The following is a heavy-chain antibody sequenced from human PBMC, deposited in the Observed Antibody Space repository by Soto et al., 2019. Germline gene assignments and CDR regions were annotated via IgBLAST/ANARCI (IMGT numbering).Heavy chain of an antibody. CDR1: GGSISSGGYS. CDR3: AGGPGVARNY. Sequence: QLQLQESGSGLLKPSQTLSLNCAVSGGSISSGGYSWSWIRQPPGKGLEWIGYIYHSGSTYYNPSRKSRVTISVDRSKNQFSLKLSSVTAADTAVYYCAGGPGVARNYWGQGTLVTVSS. D-gene: IGHD5-12*01. J-gene: IGHJ4*02. V-gene: IGHV4-30-2*01. CDR2: IYHSGST.